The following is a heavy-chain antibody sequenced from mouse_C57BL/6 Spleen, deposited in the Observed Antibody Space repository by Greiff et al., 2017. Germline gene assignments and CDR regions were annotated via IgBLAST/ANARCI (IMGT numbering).Heavy chain of an antibody. CDR3: AIYYYGPWFAY. J-gene: IGHJ3*01. CDR2: IYPGDGDT. CDR1: GYAFSSSW. Sequence: QVQLKQSGPELVKPGASVKISCKASGYAFSSSWMNWVKQRPGKGLEWIGRIYPGDGDTNYNGKFKGKATLTADKSSSTAYMQLSSLTSEDSAVYFGAIYYYGPWFAYWGQGTLVTVSA. V-gene: IGHV1-82*01. D-gene: IGHD1-1*01.